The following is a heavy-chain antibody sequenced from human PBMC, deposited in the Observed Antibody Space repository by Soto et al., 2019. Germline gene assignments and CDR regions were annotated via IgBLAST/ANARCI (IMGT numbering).Heavy chain of an antibody. Sequence: QVQLVESGGGVVQPGRSLRLSCAASGFTFDNFGMHWVRQAPGKGLEWVSVIYYDGSKKYYADSVRGRFTISRDNSKNMLCLQMDSLRAEDTATYYCARSPRVRGGTASRGCWGQGTLVTVSS. CDR2: IYYDGSKK. V-gene: IGHV3-33*01. CDR1: GFTFDNFG. CDR3: ARSPRVRGGTASRGC. D-gene: IGHD3-10*01. J-gene: IGHJ4*02.